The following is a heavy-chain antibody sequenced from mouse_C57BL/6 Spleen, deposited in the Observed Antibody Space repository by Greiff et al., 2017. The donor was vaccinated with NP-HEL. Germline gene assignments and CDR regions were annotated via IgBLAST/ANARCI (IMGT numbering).Heavy chain of an antibody. CDR3: ARDDYYGSSYVGYFDV. V-gene: IGHV1-55*01. D-gene: IGHD1-1*01. CDR1: GYTFTSYW. CDR2: IYPGSGST. J-gene: IGHJ1*03. Sequence: QVQLQQPGAELVKPGASVNMSCKASGYTFTSYWITWVKQRPGQGLEWIGDIYPGSGSTNYNEKFKSKATLTVDTSSSTAYMQLSSLTSEDSAVYYCARDDYYGSSYVGYFDVWGTGTTVTVSS.